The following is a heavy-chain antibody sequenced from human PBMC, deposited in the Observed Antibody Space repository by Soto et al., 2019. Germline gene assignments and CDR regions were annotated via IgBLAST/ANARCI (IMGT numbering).Heavy chain of an antibody. CDR3: GGLEGLATISYYFDY. V-gene: IGHV4-39*01. D-gene: IGHD3-9*01. Sequence: QLQLQESGPGLVKPSETLSLTCTVSGGSVSSSSYYWGWVRQPPGKGLEWIGSVYYSGSTYYNPSLESRGTMSVDKSKHQFSLKLMSLSAADTAVYYCGGLEGLATISYYFDYWGQGALVTVSS. CDR2: VYYSGST. J-gene: IGHJ4*02. CDR1: GGSVSSSSYY.